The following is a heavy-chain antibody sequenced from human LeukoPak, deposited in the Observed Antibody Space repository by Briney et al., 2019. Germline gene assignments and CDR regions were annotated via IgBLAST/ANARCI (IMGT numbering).Heavy chain of an antibody. CDR2: ISYDGSNK. CDR1: GFTFSSYA. J-gene: IGHJ4*02. Sequence: GGSLRLSCAASGFTFSSYAMHWVRQAPGKGLEWVAVISYDGSNKYYADSVKGRFTISRDNAKNSLYLQMNSLRTEDTAVYYCARERLAYCGGDCYHFDYWGQGTLVTVSS. D-gene: IGHD2-21*02. V-gene: IGHV3-30-3*01. CDR3: ARERLAYCGGDCYHFDY.